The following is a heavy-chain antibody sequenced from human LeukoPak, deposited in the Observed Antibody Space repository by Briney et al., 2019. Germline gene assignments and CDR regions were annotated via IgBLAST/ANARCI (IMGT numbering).Heavy chain of an antibody. J-gene: IGHJ6*03. CDR3: ARVYSSSLTYYYYYYYMDV. V-gene: IGHV1-8*01. CDR2: MNPNSGNT. CDR1: GYTFTSYD. Sequence: GASVKVSCKASGYTFTSYDINWVRQATGQGLEWMGWMNPNSGNTGYAQKFQGRVTMTRNTSISTAYMELSSLRSEDTAVYYCARVYSSSLTYYYYYYYMDVWGKGTTVTASS. D-gene: IGHD6-6*01.